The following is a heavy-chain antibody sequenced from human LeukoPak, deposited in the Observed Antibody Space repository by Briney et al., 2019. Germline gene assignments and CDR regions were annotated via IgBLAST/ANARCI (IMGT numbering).Heavy chain of an antibody. CDR3: ARDQNYYDNPTIDY. Sequence: PGGSLRLSCAASGFIFSNHGMHWVRQAPGKGLEWVAVTSYDGSRRYYADSVKGRFTISRDNSENTLYLQMNSLGAEDRAVYYCARDQNYYDNPTIDYWGQGTLVTVSS. CDR2: TSYDGSRR. J-gene: IGHJ4*02. D-gene: IGHD3-22*01. V-gene: IGHV3-30*03. CDR1: GFIFSNHG.